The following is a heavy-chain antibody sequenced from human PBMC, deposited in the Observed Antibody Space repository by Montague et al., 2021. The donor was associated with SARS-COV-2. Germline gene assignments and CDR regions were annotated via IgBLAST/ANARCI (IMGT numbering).Heavy chain of an antibody. CDR2: MYYSGST. CDR1: GGSISSSNYY. J-gene: IGHJ6*02. D-gene: IGHD3-10*01. Sequence: SETLSLTCTVSGGSISSSNYYWGWICQPPGKGLEWIGNMYYSGSTHYNPSLKSRVTISIDTSKNQFSLKLSSVTAADTAVYYCARDDIVLQGVTKGMDVWGQGTTVTVSS. CDR3: ARDDIVLQGVTKGMDV. V-gene: IGHV4-39*07.